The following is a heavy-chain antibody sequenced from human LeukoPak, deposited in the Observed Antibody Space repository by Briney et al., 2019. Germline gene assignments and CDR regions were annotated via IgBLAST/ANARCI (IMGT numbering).Heavy chain of an antibody. CDR1: GYTFTDYY. Sequence: ASVKVSCKASGYTFTDYYIHWVRQAPGQGLEWMGWINSNSGATNYAQKFQGRVTMTRDTSISTAHMELSSLRSDDTAVYYCARVPGGAAYDLDHWGQGTLVTVSS. J-gene: IGHJ4*02. CDR2: INSNSGAT. D-gene: IGHD2-21*01. CDR3: ARVPGGAAYDLDH. V-gene: IGHV1-2*02.